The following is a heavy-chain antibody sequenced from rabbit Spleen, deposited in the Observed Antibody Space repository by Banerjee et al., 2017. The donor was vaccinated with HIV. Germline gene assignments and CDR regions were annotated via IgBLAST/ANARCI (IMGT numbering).Heavy chain of an antibody. V-gene: IGHV1S40*01. CDR2: IYPGSSGST. CDR1: GFSFSSDYY. CDR3: ARDLDGVIGWNFGW. J-gene: IGHJ4*01. D-gene: IGHD4-1*01. Sequence: VESGGDLVKPGASLTLTCTASGFSFSSDYYMCWVRQAPGKGLECGACIYPGSSGSTYYANWAKGRLTISKASSTTVTLQMTSLTAADTATYFCARDLDGVIGWNFGWWGPGTLVTVS.